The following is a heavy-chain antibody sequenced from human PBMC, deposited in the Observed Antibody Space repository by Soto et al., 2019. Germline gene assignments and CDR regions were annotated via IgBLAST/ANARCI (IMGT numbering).Heavy chain of an antibody. CDR2: IIPIFGTA. D-gene: IGHD3-3*01. CDR1: GGTFSSYA. J-gene: IGHJ6*02. Sequence: QVQLVQSGAEVKKPGSSVKVSCKASGGTFSSYAISWVRQAPGQGLEWMGGIIPIFGTANYAQKFQGRVTFTADESTSPAYMELSSLRSEDTAVYYCARSRWEYYHFWSCYSYVMDVWGQGTTVTASS. CDR3: ARSRWEYYHFWSCYSYVMDV. V-gene: IGHV1-69*01.